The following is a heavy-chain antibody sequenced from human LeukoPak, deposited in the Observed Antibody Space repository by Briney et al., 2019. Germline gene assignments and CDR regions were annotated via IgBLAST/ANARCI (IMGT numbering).Heavy chain of an antibody. CDR2: ISYDGSNK. V-gene: IGHV3-30*03. CDR3: ARAAYSSTWYSRYFDL. Sequence: GGSLRLSCAASGFTFSSYGMHWVRQAPGKGLEWVAVISYDGSNKYYADSVKGRFTISRENAKNSLYLQMNSLRAGDTAVYYRARAAYSSTWYSRYFDLWGRGTLVTASS. CDR1: GFTFSSYG. J-gene: IGHJ2*01. D-gene: IGHD6-13*01.